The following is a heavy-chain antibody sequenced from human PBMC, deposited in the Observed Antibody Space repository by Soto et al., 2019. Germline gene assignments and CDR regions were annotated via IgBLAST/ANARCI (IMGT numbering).Heavy chain of an antibody. J-gene: IGHJ4*02. CDR2: IVVGSGTT. CDR3: AALSIAAREFDY. CDR1: GFTFSSSA. V-gene: IGHV1-58*01. Sequence: SVKVSCKASGFTFSSSAVQWVRQARGQRLEWIGWIVVGSGTTNYAQKFQERVTITRDMSTSTAYMELSSLRSEDTAVYYCAALSIAAREFDYWGQGTLVTVSS. D-gene: IGHD6-6*01.